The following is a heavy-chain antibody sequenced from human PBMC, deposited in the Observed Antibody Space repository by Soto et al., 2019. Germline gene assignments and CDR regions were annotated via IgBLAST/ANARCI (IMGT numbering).Heavy chain of an antibody. CDR2: IIPIFGTA. Sequence: SVKVSCKASGGTFSSYAISWVRQAPGQGLEWMGGIIPIFGTANYAQKFQGRVTITADESTSTAYMELSSLRSEDTAVYYCARDGEDYGGNFDYWGQGTLVTVSS. D-gene: IGHD4-17*01. V-gene: IGHV1-69*13. CDR1: GGTFSSYA. J-gene: IGHJ4*02. CDR3: ARDGEDYGGNFDY.